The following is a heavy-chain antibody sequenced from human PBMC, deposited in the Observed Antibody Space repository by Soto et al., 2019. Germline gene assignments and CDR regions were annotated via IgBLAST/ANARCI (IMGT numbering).Heavy chain of an antibody. V-gene: IGHV4-59*01. D-gene: IGHD4-17*01. CDR2: IYYSGST. CDR3: ARAELRSFDY. CDR1: GGPISSYY. Sequence: SETLSLTCTVSGGPISSYYWSWIRQPPGKGLEWIGYIYYSGSTNYNPSLKSRVTISVDTSKNQFSLKLSSVTAADTAVYYCARAELRSFDYWGQGTLVTVSS. J-gene: IGHJ4*02.